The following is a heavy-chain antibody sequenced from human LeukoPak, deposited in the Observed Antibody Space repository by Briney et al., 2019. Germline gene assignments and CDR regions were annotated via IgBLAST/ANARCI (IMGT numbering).Heavy chain of an antibody. CDR1: GFTFSSYG. CDR3: ARDLVPLAAAGYYGMDV. CDR2: ISYDGSNK. Sequence: PGGSLRLSCAASGFTFSSYGMHWVRQAPGKGLEWVAVISYDGSNKYYADSVKGRFTISRDNSKNTLYLQMNSLRAEDTAVYYCARDLVPLAAAGYYGMDVWGQGTTVTVSS. V-gene: IGHV3-30*03. J-gene: IGHJ6*02. D-gene: IGHD6-13*01.